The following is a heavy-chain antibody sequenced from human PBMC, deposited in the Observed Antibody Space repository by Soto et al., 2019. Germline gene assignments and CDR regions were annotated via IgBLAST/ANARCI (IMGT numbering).Heavy chain of an antibody. CDR2: MNPNSGNT. CDR3: VRAPRGLLWFGELLYDAFDI. CDR1: GYTFTSYD. V-gene: IGHV1-8*01. D-gene: IGHD3-10*01. Sequence: GASVKVSCKASGYTFTSYDINWVRQATGQGLEWMGWMNPNSGNTGYAQKFQGRVTMTRNTSISTAYMELSSLRSEDTAVYYCVRAPRGLLWFGELLYDAFDIWGQGTMVTVSS. J-gene: IGHJ3*02.